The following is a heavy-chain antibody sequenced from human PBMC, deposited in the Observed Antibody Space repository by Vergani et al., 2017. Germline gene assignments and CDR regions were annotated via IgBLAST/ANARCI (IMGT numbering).Heavy chain of an antibody. J-gene: IGHJ6*02. Sequence: QVQLQESGPGLVKPSQTLSLTCTVSGGSISSGGYYWSWIRQHPGKGLEWIGYIYYSGSTYYNPSLKSRVTISVDTSKNQFSLKLSSVTAADTAVYYCARHIVAAAGIKGAEYGMDVWGQGTTVTVSS. CDR3: ARHIVAAAGIKGAEYGMDV. D-gene: IGHD6-13*01. CDR2: IYYSGST. CDR1: GGSISSGGYY. V-gene: IGHV4-31*03.